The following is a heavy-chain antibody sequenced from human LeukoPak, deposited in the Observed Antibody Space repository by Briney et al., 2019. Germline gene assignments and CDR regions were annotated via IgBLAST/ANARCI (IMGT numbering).Heavy chain of an antibody. Sequence: PSETLSLTCTVSGYSISSGYYWGWIRQPPGKGLEWIGSIYHSGSTYYNPSLKSRVTISVDTSKNQFSLKLSSVTAADTAVYYCAREIGFGELYSYWGQGTLVTVSS. CDR1: GYSISSGYY. V-gene: IGHV4-38-2*02. CDR3: AREIGFGELYSY. D-gene: IGHD3-10*01. CDR2: IYHSGST. J-gene: IGHJ4*02.